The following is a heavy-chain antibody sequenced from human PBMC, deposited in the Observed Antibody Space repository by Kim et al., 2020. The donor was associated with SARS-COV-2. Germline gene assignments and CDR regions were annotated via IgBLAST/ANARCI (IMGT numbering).Heavy chain of an antibody. Sequence: GGSLRLSCAASGFTFSSYAMSWVRQAPGKGLEWVSAISGSGGSTYYADSVKGRFTISRDNSKNTLYLQMNSLRAEDTAVYYCAKAGIAAPALGRLSYFDYWGQGTLVTVSS. CDR3: AKAGIAAPALGRLSYFDY. D-gene: IGHD6-13*01. J-gene: IGHJ4*02. V-gene: IGHV3-23*01. CDR2: ISGSGGST. CDR1: GFTFSSYA.